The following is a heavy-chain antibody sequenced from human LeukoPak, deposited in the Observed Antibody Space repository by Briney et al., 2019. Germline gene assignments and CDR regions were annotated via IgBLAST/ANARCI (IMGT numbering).Heavy chain of an antibody. CDR1: GITFSRYA. CDR2: ISDSGADT. V-gene: IGHV3-23*01. CDR3: AKMGWTAYDYTNY. D-gene: IGHD5-12*01. J-gene: IGHJ4*02. Sequence: PGGSLRLSCAASGITFSRYAMSWVRQAPGKGLEWVSVISDSGADTYYTDSVKGRFTISRDSSKNTLYLQMNSLRAEDTAVYYCAKMGWTAYDYTNYWGQGTLVTASS.